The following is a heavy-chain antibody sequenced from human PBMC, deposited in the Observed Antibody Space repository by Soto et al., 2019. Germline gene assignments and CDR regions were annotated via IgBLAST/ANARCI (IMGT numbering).Heavy chain of an antibody. Sequence: EVQLVESGGGLVQPGRSLRLSCAASGFTFDDYAMHWVRQAPGKGLEWVSGISWNSGSIGYADSVKGRFTISRDNAKNSLYLQMNRLGAEDTALEYLAKGGRSWAPWYLDLWGRGTLVTVSS. CDR3: AKGGRSWAPWYLDL. V-gene: IGHV3-9*01. J-gene: IGHJ2*01. CDR2: ISWNSGSI. D-gene: IGHD6-13*01. CDR1: GFTFDDYA.